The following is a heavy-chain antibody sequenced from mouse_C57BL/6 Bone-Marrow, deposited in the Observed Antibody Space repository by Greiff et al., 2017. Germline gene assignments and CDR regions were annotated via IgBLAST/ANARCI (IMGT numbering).Heavy chain of an antibody. D-gene: IGHD2-4*01. J-gene: IGHJ1*03. Sequence: EVMLVESGGGLVQPGGSMKLSCVASGFTFSNYWMNWVRQSPEKGLEWVAQIRLKSDNYATHYAESVKGRFTISRDDSKSSVYLQMNNLRAEDTGIYYCTGRYDYDVLWYFDVWGTGTTVTVSS. CDR3: TGRYDYDVLWYFDV. V-gene: IGHV6-3*01. CDR1: GFTFSNYW. CDR2: IRLKSDNYAT.